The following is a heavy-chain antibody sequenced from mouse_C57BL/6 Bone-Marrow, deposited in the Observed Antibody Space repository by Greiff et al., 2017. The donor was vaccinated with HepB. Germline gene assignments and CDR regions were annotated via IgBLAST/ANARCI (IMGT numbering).Heavy chain of an antibody. V-gene: IGHV5-12*01. CDR1: GFTFSDYY. CDR2: ISNGGGST. D-gene: IGHD3-2*02. Sequence: EVQLVESGGGLVQPGGSLKLSCAASGFTFSDYYMYWVRQTPEKRLEWVAYISNGGGSTYYPDTVKGRFTISRDNAKNTLYLQMSRLKSEDTAMYYCARPRIQLRLPYYYAMDYWGQGTSVTVSS. CDR3: ARPRIQLRLPYYYAMDY. J-gene: IGHJ4*01.